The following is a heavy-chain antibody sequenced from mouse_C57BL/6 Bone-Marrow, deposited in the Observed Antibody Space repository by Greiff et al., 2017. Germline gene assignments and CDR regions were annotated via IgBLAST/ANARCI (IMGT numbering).Heavy chain of an antibody. J-gene: IGHJ1*03. CDR3: ANPYYYGSSLYWYFDV. CDR1: GYTFTSYG. CDR2: IYPRSGNT. D-gene: IGHD1-1*01. Sequence: QVHVKQSGAELARPGASVKLSCKASGYTFTSYGISWVKQRTGQGLEWIGEIYPRSGNTYYNEKFKGKATLTADKSSSTAYMELRILTSEDSAVYFCANPYYYGSSLYWYFDVWGTGTTVTVSS. V-gene: IGHV1-81*01.